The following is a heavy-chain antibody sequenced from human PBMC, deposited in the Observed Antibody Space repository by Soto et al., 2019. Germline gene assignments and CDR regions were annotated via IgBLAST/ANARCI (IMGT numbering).Heavy chain of an antibody. Sequence: PGGSLILSCAASGFTFGGYAMHWVRQAPGKGLEWVAVISYDVNNKYYPDSVKGRFTIARDNANNALYLQMNSLRAEDTAVYYCARDRTISDYRSSGALGLWGQGTLVTVSS. D-gene: IGHD6-6*01. V-gene: IGHV3-30*03. CDR3: ARDRTISDYRSSGALGL. CDR1: GFTFGGYA. J-gene: IGHJ4*02. CDR2: ISYDVNNK.